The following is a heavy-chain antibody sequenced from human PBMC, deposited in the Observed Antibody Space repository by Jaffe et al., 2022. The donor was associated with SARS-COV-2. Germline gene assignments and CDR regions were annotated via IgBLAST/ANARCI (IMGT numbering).Heavy chain of an antibody. J-gene: IGHJ4*02. D-gene: IGHD6-6*01. V-gene: IGHV4-31*03. Sequence: QVQLQESGPGLVKPSQTLSLTCTVSRGSISSADYYWSWIRHHPGKGLELIGFIYFSGSTYYNPSLQSRVTMSVDTSKDQFSLNLSSVTAADTAIYYCARRIAARLNYFDYWGQGTLVTVSS. CDR1: RGSISSADYY. CDR3: ARRIAARLNYFDY. CDR2: IYFSGST.